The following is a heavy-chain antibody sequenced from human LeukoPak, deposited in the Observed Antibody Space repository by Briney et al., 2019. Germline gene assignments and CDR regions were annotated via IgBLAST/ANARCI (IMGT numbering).Heavy chain of an antibody. Sequence: PGGSLRLSCAASGFTFSRSAMHWVRQAPGKGPEWVAFIRYDGSSKYYADSVKGRFTVSRDNSKNTLYLQMNSLRAEDTAVYYCAKEHDSSGYYSSYFDYWGQGTLVTVSS. CDR2: IRYDGSSK. V-gene: IGHV3-30*02. J-gene: IGHJ4*02. D-gene: IGHD3-22*01. CDR3: AKEHDSSGYYSSYFDY. CDR1: GFTFSRSA.